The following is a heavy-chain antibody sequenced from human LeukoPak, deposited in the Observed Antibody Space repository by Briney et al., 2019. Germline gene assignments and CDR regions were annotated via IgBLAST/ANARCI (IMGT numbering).Heavy chain of an antibody. Sequence: GASVKVSCKASGYTFTSYAMNWVRQAPGQGLEWMGWINPNSGGTDYAQTFQGRVTMTRDTSISTAYMELSRLKSDDTAVYYCARGGALYYDFWDWGQGTLVTVSS. D-gene: IGHD3-3*01. J-gene: IGHJ4*02. CDR1: GYTFTSYA. CDR3: ARGGALYYDFWD. CDR2: INPNSGGT. V-gene: IGHV1-2*02.